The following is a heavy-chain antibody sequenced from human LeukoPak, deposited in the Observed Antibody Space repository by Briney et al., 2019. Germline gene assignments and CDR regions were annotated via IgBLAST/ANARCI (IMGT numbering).Heavy chain of an antibody. CDR3: ARLEDSSGSFDY. J-gene: IGHJ4*02. V-gene: IGHV4-34*01. D-gene: IGHD3-22*01. CDR2: INHSGST. Sequence: SETLSLTCAVYGGSFSGYYWSWIRQPPGKGLEWIGEINHSGSTNYNPSLKSRVTISVDTSKNQFSLKLSSVTAADTAVYYCARLEDSSGSFDYWGQGTLVTVSS. CDR1: GGSFSGYY.